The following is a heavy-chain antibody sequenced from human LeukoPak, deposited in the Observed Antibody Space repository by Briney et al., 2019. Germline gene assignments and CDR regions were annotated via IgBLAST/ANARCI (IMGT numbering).Heavy chain of an antibody. CDR2: INHSGST. CDR3: ARGDYVWGSSHNFDY. Sequence: SETLSLTCAVYGASFSGYCSSWIRQPPGKGLEWIGEINHSGSTNYNPSLKSRVTISVDTSKNQFSLKLSSVTAADTAVYYCARGDYVWGSSHNFDYWGQGTLVTVSS. J-gene: IGHJ4*02. D-gene: IGHD3-16*01. CDR1: GASFSGYC. V-gene: IGHV4-34*01.